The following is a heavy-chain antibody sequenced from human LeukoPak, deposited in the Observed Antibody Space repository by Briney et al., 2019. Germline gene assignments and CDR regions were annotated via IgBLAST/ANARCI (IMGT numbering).Heavy chain of an antibody. CDR3: ARGEIDYGGY. CDR1: GYIFSDYY. J-gene: IGHJ4*02. D-gene: IGHD4/OR15-4a*01. V-gene: IGHV1-2*02. CDR2: IKPDSGGT. Sequence: GASVKVSCKASGYIFSDYYMHWVRQAPGQGLEWMGWIKPDSGGTNYEQKFQGRVTMTRDTSISTAYMELSRLRSDDTAVYYCARGEIDYGGYWGQGTLVTVSS.